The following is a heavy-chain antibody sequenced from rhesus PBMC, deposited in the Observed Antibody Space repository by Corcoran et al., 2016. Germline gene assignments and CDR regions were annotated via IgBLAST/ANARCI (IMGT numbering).Heavy chain of an antibody. Sequence: QLQLQESGPGLVKPSETLSLTCAVSGGSISSNYWSWIRQPPGKGLERIGRISGSGGSTDYNPDRKSVVTIETDTSKNRFSLKLGSVTAADTALYYCARDQEDDYGYYYTTLVDYWGQGVLVTVSS. J-gene: IGHJ4*01. CDR3: ARDQEDDYGYYYTTLVDY. CDR1: GGSISSNY. V-gene: IGHV4-173*01. D-gene: IGHD3-9*01. CDR2: ISGSGGST.